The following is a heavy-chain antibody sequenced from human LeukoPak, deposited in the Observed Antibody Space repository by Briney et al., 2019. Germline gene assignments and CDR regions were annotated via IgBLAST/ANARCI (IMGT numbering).Heavy chain of an antibody. CDR3: ARLGARYYGSGSYRSSLIDY. V-gene: IGHV5-51*01. Sequence: GESLKISCKGSGYSFTSYWIGWVRQMPGKGLEWMGIIYPGDSDTRYSPSFQGQVTISADKSISTAYLQWSSLKASATAMYYCARLGARYYGSGSYRSSLIDYWGQGTLVTVSS. CDR1: GYSFTSYW. J-gene: IGHJ4*02. D-gene: IGHD3-10*01. CDR2: IYPGDSDT.